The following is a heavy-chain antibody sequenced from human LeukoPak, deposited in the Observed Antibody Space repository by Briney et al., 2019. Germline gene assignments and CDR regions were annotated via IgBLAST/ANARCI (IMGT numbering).Heavy chain of an antibody. J-gene: IGHJ4*02. CDR1: GFTFDDYA. Sequence: GGSLRLSCAASGFTFDDYAMHWVRQAPGKGLEWVSLINWNGGSTGYADSVKGRFTISRDNAKNSLYLQMNSLRAEDTALYYCASGGIYYGAAFDFWGQGTLVTVSS. V-gene: IGHV3-20*04. CDR3: ASGGIYYGAAFDF. CDR2: INWNGGST. D-gene: IGHD1-26*01.